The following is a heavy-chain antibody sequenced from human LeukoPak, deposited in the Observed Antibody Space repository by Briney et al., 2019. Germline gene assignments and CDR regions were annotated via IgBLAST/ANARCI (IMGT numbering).Heavy chain of an antibody. CDR3: AKGPPRARVFGVVIILPYFDY. V-gene: IGHV3-23*01. CDR1: GFTFSSYA. J-gene: IGHJ4*02. CDR2: ISGSGGSA. Sequence: GGSLRLSCAASGFTFSSYAMSWVRQPPGKGLEWVSAISGSGGSAYYADSVKGRFTISRDNSKNTLYLQMNSLRAEDTAVYYCAKGPPRARVFGVVIILPYFDYWGQGTLVTVSS. D-gene: IGHD3-3*01.